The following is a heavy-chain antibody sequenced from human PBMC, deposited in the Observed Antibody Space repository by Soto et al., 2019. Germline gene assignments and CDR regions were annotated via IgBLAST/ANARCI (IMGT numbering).Heavy chain of an antibody. CDR2: IIPIFGTA. CDR3: ASNYGDDPWKSPSDY. CDR1: AGTFSSYA. Sequence: QVQLVQSGAEVKKPGSSVKVSCKASAGTFSSYAISWVRQAPGQGLEWMGGIIPIFGTANYAQKFQGRVTSTADESTSTAYLELGSLRAEDTAVYYCASNYGDDPWKSPSDYWGQGTLVTVSS. D-gene: IGHD4-17*01. V-gene: IGHV1-69*12. J-gene: IGHJ4*02.